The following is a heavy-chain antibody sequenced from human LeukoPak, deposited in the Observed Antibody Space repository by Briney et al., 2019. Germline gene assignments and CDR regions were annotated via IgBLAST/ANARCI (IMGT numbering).Heavy chain of an antibody. Sequence: PSETLSLTCDVSGGSFSGDYWSWIRQPPGKGLEWIGEINHSGSTNYNPSLKSRVTISVDTSKNQFSLKLSSVTAADTAVYHCARMDSRLQQLVRRGYNWFDPWGQGTLVTVSS. CDR3: ARMDSRLQQLVRRGYNWFDP. J-gene: IGHJ5*02. V-gene: IGHV4-34*01. CDR1: GGSFSGDY. CDR2: INHSGST. D-gene: IGHD6-13*01.